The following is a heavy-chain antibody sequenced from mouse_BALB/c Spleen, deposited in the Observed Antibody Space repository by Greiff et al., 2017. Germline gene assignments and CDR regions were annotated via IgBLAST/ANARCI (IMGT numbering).Heavy chain of an antibody. CDR2: ISTYYGNT. Sequence: VKLMESGPELVRPGVSVKISCKGSGYTFTDYAMHWVKQSHAKSLEWIGVISTYYGNTNYNQKFKGKATMTVDKSSSTAYMELARLTSEDSAIYYCARVGGNYHFDYWGQGTTLTVSS. V-gene: IGHV1-67*01. D-gene: IGHD2-1*01. J-gene: IGHJ2*01. CDR3: ARVGGNYHFDY. CDR1: GYTFTDYA.